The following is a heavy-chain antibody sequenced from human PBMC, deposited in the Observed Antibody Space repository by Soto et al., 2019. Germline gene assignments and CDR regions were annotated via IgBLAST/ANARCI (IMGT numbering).Heavy chain of an antibody. Sequence: PSETLSLTCTVSGGSISSYYWSWIRQPPGKGLEWIGYIYYSGSTNYNPSLKSRVTISVDTSKNQFSLKLSSVTAADTAVYYCARSGYSGYGPSWFDPWGQGTLVTVSS. J-gene: IGHJ5*02. CDR3: ARSGYSGYGPSWFDP. CDR2: IYYSGST. V-gene: IGHV4-59*08. D-gene: IGHD5-12*01. CDR1: GGSISSYY.